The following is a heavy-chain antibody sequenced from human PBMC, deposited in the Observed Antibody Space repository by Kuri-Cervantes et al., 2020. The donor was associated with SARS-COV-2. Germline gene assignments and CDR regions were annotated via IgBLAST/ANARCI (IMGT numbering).Heavy chain of an antibody. CDR1: GFTFSSYA. CDR2: ISYDGSNK. Sequence: GESLKISCAASGFTFSSYAMHWVRQAPGKGLEWVAVISYDGSNKYYADSVKGRFTISRDNSKNTLYLQMNSLRAEDTAVYYCARDVGSGGYSYFDYWGQVTLVTVSS. J-gene: IGHJ4*02. D-gene: IGHD5-18*01. CDR3: ARDVGSGGYSYFDY. V-gene: IGHV3-30-3*01.